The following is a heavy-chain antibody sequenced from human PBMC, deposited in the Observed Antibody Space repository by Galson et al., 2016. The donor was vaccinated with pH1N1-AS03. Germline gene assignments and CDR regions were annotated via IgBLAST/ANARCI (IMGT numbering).Heavy chain of an antibody. CDR1: GFKFETYS. Sequence: PLRLSCAASGFKFETYSMHWVRQAPGKGLDWLSIVSHDGGNRNYADSVKGRFTISRDNSKNTLFLQMNNLRVEDTAVYYCARVSSSGWCGNEDALDKWGPGTLVTVSS. V-gene: IGHV3-30*14. CDR3: ARVSSSGWCGNEDALDK. CDR2: VSHDGGNR. D-gene: IGHD6-19*01. J-gene: IGHJ3*02.